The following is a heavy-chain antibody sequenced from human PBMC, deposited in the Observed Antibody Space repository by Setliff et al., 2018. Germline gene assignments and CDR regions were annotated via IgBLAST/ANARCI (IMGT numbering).Heavy chain of an antibody. V-gene: IGHV4-38-2*02. D-gene: IGHD3-3*01. J-gene: IGHJ4*02. Sequence: SETLSLTCTVSGYSISSGYIWGWIRQPPGKGLEWIGSIYYSGSTYYNPSLKSRVTISVDTSKNQFSLKLSSVTAADTAVYYCARGEVYDSFDYWGQGTLVTVSS. CDR3: ARGEVYDSFDY. CDR1: GYSISSGYI. CDR2: IYYSGST.